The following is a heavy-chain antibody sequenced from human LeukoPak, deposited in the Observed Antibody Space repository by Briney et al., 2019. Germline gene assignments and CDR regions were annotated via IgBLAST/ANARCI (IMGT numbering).Heavy chain of an antibody. J-gene: IGHJ5*02. CDR1: GFTFSSYA. D-gene: IGHD6-19*01. CDR2: ISYDGSNK. V-gene: IGHV3-30-3*01. CDR3: ARSDDESYSSGWYWFDP. Sequence: GRSLRLSCAASGFTFSSYAMHWVRQAPGEGLEWVAVISYDGSNKYYADSVKGRFTISRDNSKNTLYLQMNSLRAEDTAVYYCARSDDESYSSGWYWFDPWGQGTLVTVSS.